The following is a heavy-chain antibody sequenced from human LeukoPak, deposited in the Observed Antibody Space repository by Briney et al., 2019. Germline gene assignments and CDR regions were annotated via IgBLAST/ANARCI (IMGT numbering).Heavy chain of an antibody. J-gene: IGHJ3*02. CDR2: IYYSGST. Sequence: PSETLSLTCTVSGGSISSYYWSWIRQPPGKGLEWIGYIYYSGSTNYNPSLKSRVTISVDTSKNQFSLKLSSVTAADTAVYYCARLQTLYGSGSYYPLAAFDIWGQGTMVTVS. V-gene: IGHV4-59*08. CDR1: GGSISSYY. CDR3: ARLQTLYGSGSYYPLAAFDI. D-gene: IGHD3-10*01.